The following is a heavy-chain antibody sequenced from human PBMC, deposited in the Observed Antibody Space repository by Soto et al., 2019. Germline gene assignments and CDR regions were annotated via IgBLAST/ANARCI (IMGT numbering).Heavy chain of an antibody. V-gene: IGHV3-23*01. CDR2: SSGSGAET. CDR1: GFTVGSYA. Sequence: EVQLLESGGGLVQPGGSLRLSCAASGFTVGSYAMTWVRQAPGKGLEWVSGSSGSGAETYYADSVKGRFTVSRDNSKNTMYLQMNRLRAEDTAFYDCATRLASTVLTPRLLYLGHGILVTVSS. D-gene: IGHD4-17*01. J-gene: IGHJ4*01. CDR3: ATRLASTVLTPRLLY.